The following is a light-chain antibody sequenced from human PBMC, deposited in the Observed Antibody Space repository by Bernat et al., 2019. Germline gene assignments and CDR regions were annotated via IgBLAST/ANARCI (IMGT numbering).Light chain of an antibody. V-gene: IGKV3-11*01. Sequence: EIVLTQSPATLSLSPGDRATLSCRVSETVRSSLVWFQQKPGQAPRLLIYNVSKRATGIPDRFSGSGYGTDFTLTIASLEPEDFAVYYCQQRSDWPPHTFGQGTRLEI. CDR1: ETVRSS. CDR2: NVS. CDR3: QQRSDWPPHT. J-gene: IGKJ2*01.